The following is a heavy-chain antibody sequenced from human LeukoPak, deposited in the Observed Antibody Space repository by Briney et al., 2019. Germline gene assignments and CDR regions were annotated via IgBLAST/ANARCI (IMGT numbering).Heavy chain of an antibody. CDR2: ISSRGSTI. D-gene: IGHD3-22*01. Sequence: GGSLRLSCAASGFTFSDYYMSWICQAPGKGLEWVSYISSRGSTIYYADSVKGRFTISRDNSKNTLYLQMNSLRAEDTAVYYCAKATYYYDSSGYRGGYFDYWGQGTLVTVSS. CDR3: AKATYYYDSSGYRGGYFDY. CDR1: GFTFSDYY. J-gene: IGHJ4*02. V-gene: IGHV3-11*04.